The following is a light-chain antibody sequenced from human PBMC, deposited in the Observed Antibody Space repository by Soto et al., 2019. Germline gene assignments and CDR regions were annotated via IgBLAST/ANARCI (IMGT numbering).Light chain of an antibody. Sequence: QSALTQPASVSGSPGQSITISCTGTSSDVGNYNYVSWYQETPGKAPRLIIYQVTNRPSGVSNRFSGSKSGNTASLTISGLQADDEADYYCTSFSTGSSYVIFGGGTKVTVL. CDR2: QVT. V-gene: IGLV2-14*01. CDR1: SSDVGNYNY. CDR3: TSFSTGSSYVI. J-gene: IGLJ2*01.